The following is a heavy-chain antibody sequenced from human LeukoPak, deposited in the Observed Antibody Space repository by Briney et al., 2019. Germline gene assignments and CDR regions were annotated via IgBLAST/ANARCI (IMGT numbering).Heavy chain of an antibody. CDR1: GFTFSSYS. CDR3: ARVGAHESRHGYGSGSYDY. CDR2: ISSSSSYI. V-gene: IGHV3-21*01. Sequence: GGSLRLSCAASGFTFSSYSMNWVRQAPGKGLEWVSSISSSSSYIYYADSVKGRFTISRDNAKNSLYLQMNSLRAEDTAVYYCARVGAHESRHGYGSGSYDYWGQGTLVTVSS. D-gene: IGHD3-10*01. J-gene: IGHJ4*02.